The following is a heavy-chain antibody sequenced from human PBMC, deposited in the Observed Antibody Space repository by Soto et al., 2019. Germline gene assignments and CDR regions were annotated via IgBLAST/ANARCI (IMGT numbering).Heavy chain of an antibody. CDR3: ARGWRFDP. Sequence: SETRSLTCAVSGGSISSGNWWSWVRQPPGKGLEWIGEIYHSGSTNYNPSLNSRVTISVDKSKNQFSLKLSSVTAADTAVYYCARGWRFDPWCQGTLVTVS. V-gene: IGHV4-4*02. CDR2: IYHSGST. J-gene: IGHJ5*02. D-gene: IGHD3-3*01. CDR1: GGSISSGNW.